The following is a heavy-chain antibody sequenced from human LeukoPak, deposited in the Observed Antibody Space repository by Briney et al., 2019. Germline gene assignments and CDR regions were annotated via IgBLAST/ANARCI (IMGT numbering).Heavy chain of an antibody. J-gene: IGHJ4*02. CDR3: ARVPSAPVTMVRGVMPDY. V-gene: IGHV3-7*01. Sequence: GGSLRLSCAASGFTFSSYWMSWVRQAPGKGLEWVANIKQDGSEKYYVDSVKGRFTISRDNAKNSLYLQMNSLRAEDTAVYYCARVPSAPVTMVRGVMPDYWGQGTLVTVSS. D-gene: IGHD3-10*01. CDR1: GFTFSSYW. CDR2: IKQDGSEK.